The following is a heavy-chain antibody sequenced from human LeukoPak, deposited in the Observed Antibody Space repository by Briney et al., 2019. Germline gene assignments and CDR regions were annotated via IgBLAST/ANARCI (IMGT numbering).Heavy chain of an antibody. Sequence: GGSLRLSCAASGFTFSTYWMHWVRQAPGKGLAWVSIIKGDGTTTNYADSVKGRFTISRDNSKNTLYLQMNSLRAEDTAVYYCAKDGGGYSSSWRFDYWGQGTLVTVSS. CDR2: IKGDGTTT. J-gene: IGHJ4*02. CDR1: GFTFSTYW. D-gene: IGHD6-13*01. CDR3: AKDGGGYSSSWRFDY. V-gene: IGHV3-NL1*01.